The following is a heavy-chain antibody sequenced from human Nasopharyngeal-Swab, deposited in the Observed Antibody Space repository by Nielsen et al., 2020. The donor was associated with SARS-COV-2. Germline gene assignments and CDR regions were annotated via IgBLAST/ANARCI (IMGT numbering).Heavy chain of an antibody. D-gene: IGHD5/OR15-5a*01. V-gene: IGHV4-59*01. CDR1: GGSISSYY. J-gene: IGHJ6*03. Sequence: SDTLSFTFTVSGGSISSYYWSWIRQSPGKGLEWIGYIYYSGSTNYNPSRKSRVTISVYTSKNQFSLKLSSVTAADTAVYYCARAQYSVYDNYYYMDVWGKGTTVTVSS. CDR2: IYYSGST. CDR3: ARAQYSVYDNYYYMDV.